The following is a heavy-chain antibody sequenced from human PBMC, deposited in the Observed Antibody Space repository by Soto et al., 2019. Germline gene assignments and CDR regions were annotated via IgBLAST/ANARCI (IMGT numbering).Heavy chain of an antibody. CDR3: ARGFEVVVPAAPWVGSAWFDP. D-gene: IGHD2-2*01. CDR1: GGSISSGGYS. V-gene: IGHV4-30-2*01. CDR2: IYHSGST. J-gene: IGHJ5*02. Sequence: QLQLQESGSGLVKPSQTLSLTCAVSGGSISSGGYSWSWIRQPPGKGLEWIGYIYHSGSTYYNPSLKSRGTISVDRSKNQFSLQLSSVTAADTAVYYCARGFEVVVPAAPWVGSAWFDPWGQGTLVTVSS.